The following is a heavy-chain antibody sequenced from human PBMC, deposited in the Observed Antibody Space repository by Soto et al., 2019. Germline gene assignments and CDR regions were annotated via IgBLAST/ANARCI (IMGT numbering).Heavy chain of an antibody. CDR3: ASGAAMAHSYYYYGMDV. D-gene: IGHD5-18*01. CDR2: IYYSGST. V-gene: IGHV4-39*01. Sequence: PSETLSLTCTVSGGSISSSSYYWGWIRQPPGKGLEWIGSIYYSGSTYYNPSLKSRVTISVDTSKNQFSLKLSSVTAADTAVYYCASGAAMAHSYYYYGMDVWGQGTTVTVSS. J-gene: IGHJ6*02. CDR1: GGSISSSSYY.